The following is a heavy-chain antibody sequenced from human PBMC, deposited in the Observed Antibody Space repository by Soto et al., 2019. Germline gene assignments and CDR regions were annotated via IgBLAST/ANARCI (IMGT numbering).Heavy chain of an antibody. D-gene: IGHD6-13*01. CDR2: IYYSGST. CDR1: GGSISSYY. CDR3: AGSPPREQQLANWFDP. Sequence: PSETLSLTCTVSGGSISSYYWSWIRQPPGKGLEWIGYIYYSGSTDYNPSLKSRVTISVDTSKNRFSLKLSSVTAADTAVYYCAGSPPREQQLANWFDPWGQGTLVTVSS. V-gene: IGHV4-59*01. J-gene: IGHJ5*02.